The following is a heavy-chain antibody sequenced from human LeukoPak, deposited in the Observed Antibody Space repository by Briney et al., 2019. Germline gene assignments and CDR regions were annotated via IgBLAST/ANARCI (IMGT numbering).Heavy chain of an antibody. CDR2: IIPIFGTA. V-gene: IGHV1-69*05. CDR1: GGTFSSYA. J-gene: IGHJ4*02. Sequence: ASVKVSCRASGGTFSSYAISWVRQAPGQGLEWMGGIIPIFGTANYAQKLQGRVTMTTDTSTSTAYMELRSLRSDDTAVYYCARDGSGIMITFGGVIVIPYYDYWGQGTLVTVSS. D-gene: IGHD3-16*02. CDR3: ARDGSGIMITFGGVIVIPYYDY.